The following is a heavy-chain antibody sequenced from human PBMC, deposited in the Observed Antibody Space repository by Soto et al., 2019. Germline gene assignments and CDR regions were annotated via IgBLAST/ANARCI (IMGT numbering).Heavy chain of an antibody. J-gene: IGHJ4*02. CDR3: AKAGYSFFFDY. D-gene: IGHD5-18*01. CDR2: ISADDGST. CDR1: GSGFSSYV. V-gene: IGHV3-23*01. Sequence: EVQLLESGGGLVQSGGSLRLSCTASGSGFSSYVMSGVRQAPGKGLAWVSEISADDGSTYYADSVKGRFTISRDNSKNTVDLQMNSLRADDTAVYYCAKAGYSFFFDYWGQGTLVTVSS.